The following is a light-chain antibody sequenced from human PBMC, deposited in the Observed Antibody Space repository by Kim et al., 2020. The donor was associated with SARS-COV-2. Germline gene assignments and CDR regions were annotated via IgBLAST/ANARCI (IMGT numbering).Light chain of an antibody. V-gene: IGLV4-69*01. CDR2: LDSEGSL. CDR1: SRHNPYA. Sequence: ASVKLTSTLTSRHNPYAIAWQQQQPEKGPRYLLSLDSEGSLIKGDGIPDRFSGSSSGAERYLSISSLQSEDEADYYCQMWDGVRVQFGGGTKLTVL. CDR3: QMWDGVRVQ. J-gene: IGLJ2*01.